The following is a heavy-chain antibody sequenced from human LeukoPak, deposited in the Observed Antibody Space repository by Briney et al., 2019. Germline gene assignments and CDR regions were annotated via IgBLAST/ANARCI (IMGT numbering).Heavy chain of an antibody. CDR1: GFTFDDYA. Sequence: GRSLRLSCAASGFTFDDYAMHWVRQAPGRGLEWVSLITWNGGRTYYADSVKGRFTISRDNSRNSLYLQMNGLRAEDTALYYCAKAARNYFDYGGQGTLVTVSS. CDR3: AKAARNYFDY. CDR2: ITWNGGRT. J-gene: IGHJ4*02. V-gene: IGHV3-43D*03.